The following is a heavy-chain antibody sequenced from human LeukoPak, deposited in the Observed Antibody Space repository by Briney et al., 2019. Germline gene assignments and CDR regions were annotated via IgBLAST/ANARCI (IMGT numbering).Heavy chain of an antibody. V-gene: IGHV1-69*13. Sequence: ASVKVSCKASGGTCSSYAISWVRQAPGQGLEWMGGIIPIFGTANYAQKFQGRVTITADESTSTAYMELSSLRSEDTAVYYCARRGYSSSHFDYWGQGTLVTVSS. D-gene: IGHD6-13*01. CDR3: ARRGYSSSHFDY. CDR2: IIPIFGTA. CDR1: GGTCSSYA. J-gene: IGHJ4*02.